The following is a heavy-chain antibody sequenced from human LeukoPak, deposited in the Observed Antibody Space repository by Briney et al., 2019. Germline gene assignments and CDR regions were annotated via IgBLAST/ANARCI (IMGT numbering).Heavy chain of an antibody. CDR3: AGHYDILTGARGGKAAFDI. CDR1: GFTFTTYW. Sequence: PGGSLRLSCAASGFTFTTYWMTWVRQAPGKGLEWVANIKQDGTEKYYVDSVKGRFTISRDNAKNSLYLQMNSLRVEDTAVYYCAGHYDILTGARGGKAAFDIWGQGTMVTVSS. V-gene: IGHV3-7*01. J-gene: IGHJ3*02. D-gene: IGHD3-9*01. CDR2: IKQDGTEK.